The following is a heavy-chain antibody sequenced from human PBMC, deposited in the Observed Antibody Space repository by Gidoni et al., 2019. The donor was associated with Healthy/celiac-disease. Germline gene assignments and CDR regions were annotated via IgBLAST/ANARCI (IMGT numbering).Heavy chain of an antibody. CDR3: ARHRGYSGYETDY. V-gene: IGHV1-69*04. J-gene: IGHJ4*02. CDR2: ISPILGIA. CDR1: GGTFSSYA. Sequence: QVQLVQSGAEVKKPGSSVKVSCKAPGGTFSSYAISWVRQAPGQGLEWMGRISPILGIANYAQKFQGRVTITADKSTSTAYMELSSLRSEDTAVYYCARHRGYSGYETDYWGQGTLVTVSS. D-gene: IGHD5-12*01.